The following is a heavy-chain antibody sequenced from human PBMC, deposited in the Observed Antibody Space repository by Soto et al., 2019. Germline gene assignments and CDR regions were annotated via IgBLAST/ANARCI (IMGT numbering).Heavy chain of an antibody. D-gene: IGHD4-4*01. Sequence: SETLSLTCAVSGGSISSGGYSWSWIRQPPGKGLEWIGYIYHSGSTYYNPSLKSRVTISVDRSKNQFSLKLSSVTAADTAVYYCARAYDYSSNWFDPWGQGTLVTVS. CDR2: IYHSGST. V-gene: IGHV4-30-2*01. J-gene: IGHJ5*02. CDR1: GGSISSGGYS. CDR3: ARAYDYSSNWFDP.